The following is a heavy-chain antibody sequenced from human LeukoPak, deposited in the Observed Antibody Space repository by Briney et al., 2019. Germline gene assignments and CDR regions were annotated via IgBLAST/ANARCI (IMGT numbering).Heavy chain of an antibody. CDR2: INHSGST. D-gene: IGHD3-3*01. V-gene: IGHV4-34*01. Sequence: SETLSLTYALYGASFSGSYSCWIRQPPGTWPEGIGEINHSGSTNYYPSLKSRVTISVDTSKNQFSLKLSSVTAADTAVYYCAKNGQSGFSFDPWGQGTLVTVSS. CDR1: GASFSGSY. J-gene: IGHJ5*02. CDR3: AKNGQSGFSFDP.